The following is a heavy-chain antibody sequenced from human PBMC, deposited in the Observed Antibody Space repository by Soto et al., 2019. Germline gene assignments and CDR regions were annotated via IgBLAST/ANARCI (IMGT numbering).Heavy chain of an antibody. CDR3: ARSVFP. CDR1: GGSITTGSSY. Sequence: PSETLSLTCTVSGGSITTGSSYCSWIRQHPGKGLEWIGYIYYSGFTYYNPSLKSRVTISVDTSKNQFSLKLSSVTAADTAVYYCARSVFPWGQGTLVTVS. V-gene: IGHV4-31*03. J-gene: IGHJ5*02. CDR2: IYYSGFT.